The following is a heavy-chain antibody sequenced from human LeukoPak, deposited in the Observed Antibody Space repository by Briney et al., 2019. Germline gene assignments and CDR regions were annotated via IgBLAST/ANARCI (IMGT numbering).Heavy chain of an antibody. CDR3: ARQVPGLYDSSGYLEFDY. V-gene: IGHV4-59*01. CDR1: GGSISSYY. J-gene: IGHJ4*02. CDR2: IYYSGST. D-gene: IGHD3-22*01. Sequence: SETXSLTCTVSGGSISSYYWSWIRQPPGKGLEWIGYIYYSGSTNYNPSLKSRVTISVDTSKNQFSLKLSSVTAADTAVYYCARQVPGLYDSSGYLEFDYWGQGTLVTVSS.